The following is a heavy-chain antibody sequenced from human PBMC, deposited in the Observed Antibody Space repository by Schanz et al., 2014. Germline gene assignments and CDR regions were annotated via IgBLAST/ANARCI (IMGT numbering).Heavy chain of an antibody. CDR3: ARDGEAAAGCDY. Sequence: QVQLVQSGAEVKKPGASVKVSCKASGYTFTSYYMHWVRQAPGQGLEWMGIINPSGGSTSYAQKFRGRVTMTRDTSTSTVYMELSSLRSEDTAVYYCARDGEAAAGCDYWGQGTLVTASS. CDR2: INPSGGST. J-gene: IGHJ4*02. V-gene: IGHV1-46*03. CDR1: GYTFTSYY. D-gene: IGHD6-13*01.